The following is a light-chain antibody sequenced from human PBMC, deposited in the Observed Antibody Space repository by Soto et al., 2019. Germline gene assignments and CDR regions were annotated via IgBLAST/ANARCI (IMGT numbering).Light chain of an antibody. V-gene: IGLV1-51*01. J-gene: IGLJ1*01. CDR1: SSNIGGNS. Sequence: QSVLTQPPSVSAAPGQKVTISCSGSSSNIGGNSVSWYKQLPGTAPKLLIYDDNNRPSRIPDRFSGSKSGTSATLAITGFQTGDEADYYCGSWDSSLSAYVFGTRTKVTV. CDR3: GSWDSSLSAYV. CDR2: DDN.